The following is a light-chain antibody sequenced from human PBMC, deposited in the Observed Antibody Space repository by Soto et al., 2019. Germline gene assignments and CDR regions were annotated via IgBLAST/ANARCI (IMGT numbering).Light chain of an antibody. Sequence: VELTQSPGTLSLSPGERATLSCVASQSVGSSYLAWYQQKPGHTPRLLIYSASIGATGTPARFSGSGSGSDFTLTISSLQSEDFAVYYCQQYGYSPTFGGGTKVDIK. CDR2: SAS. CDR1: QSVGSSY. V-gene: IGKV3-20*01. CDR3: QQYGYSPT. J-gene: IGKJ4*01.